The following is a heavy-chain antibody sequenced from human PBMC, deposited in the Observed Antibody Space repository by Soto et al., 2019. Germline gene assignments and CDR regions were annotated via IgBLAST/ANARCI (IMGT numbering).Heavy chain of an antibody. CDR1: GFTFSAYS. V-gene: IGHV3-21*01. CDR3: ARNIPGATSPFEY. J-gene: IGHJ4*02. Sequence: EVQLVASGGGLVKPGESLRLSCAASGFTFSAYSMNWVRQAPGKGLEWVSSMNTNDHYIYYADSVNGRFTISRDNAENSLYLQMNSLRAEDTAVYYCARNIPGATSPFEYWGQGTRVTVSS. CDR2: MNTNDHYI. D-gene: IGHD2-2*01.